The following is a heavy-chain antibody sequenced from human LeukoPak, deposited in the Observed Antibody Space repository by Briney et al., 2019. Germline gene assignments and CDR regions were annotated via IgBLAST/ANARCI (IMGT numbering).Heavy chain of an antibody. J-gene: IGHJ4*02. D-gene: IGHD2-8*01. CDR1: GYTCTSYG. CDR2: ISAYNGNT. Sequence: ASVKVSCKSSGYTCTSYGISWVRQAPGQGLEWMGWISAYNGNTNYAQKLQGRVTMTTDTSTSTAYMELRSLRSDDTALYYCAKVYRSYCTNGVCYNFVCWGQGTLVTVSS. CDR3: AKVYRSYCTNGVCYNFVC. V-gene: IGHV1-18*01.